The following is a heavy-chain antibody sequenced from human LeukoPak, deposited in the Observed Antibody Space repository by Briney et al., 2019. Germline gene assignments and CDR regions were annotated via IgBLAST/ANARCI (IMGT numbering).Heavy chain of an antibody. V-gene: IGHV3-48*04. CDR3: ARMNYVSSGWGAPFDY. D-gene: IGHD1-7*01. CDR1: GFTFSSFS. Sequence: QPGWSLRLSCAASGFTFSSFSMNWVRQAPGKGLEWVSYIRSGGTNTVYTGSVKGRFTISRDNAKNSLYLQMNSLRAEDTAVYYCARMNYVSSGWGAPFDYWGQGTLVTVSS. J-gene: IGHJ4*02. CDR2: IRSGGTNT.